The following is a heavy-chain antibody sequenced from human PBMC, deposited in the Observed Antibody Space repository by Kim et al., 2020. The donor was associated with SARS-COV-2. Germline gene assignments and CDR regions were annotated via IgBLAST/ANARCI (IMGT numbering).Heavy chain of an antibody. CDR3: ARVYYDILTGYDWYFDL. V-gene: IGHV3-13*01. D-gene: IGHD3-9*01. J-gene: IGHJ2*01. CDR2: IGTAGDT. Sequence: GGSLRLSCAASGFTFSSYDMHWVRQATGKGLEWVSAIGTAGDTYYPGSVKGRFTISRENAKNSLYLQMNSLRAGDTAVYYCARVYYDILTGYDWYFDLWGRGTLVTVSS. CDR1: GFTFSSYD.